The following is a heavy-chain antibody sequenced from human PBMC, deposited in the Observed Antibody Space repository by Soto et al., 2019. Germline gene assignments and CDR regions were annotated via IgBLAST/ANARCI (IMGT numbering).Heavy chain of an antibody. J-gene: IGHJ5*02. D-gene: IGHD1-26*01. CDR3: ARKGVVGAIQYYWFDP. CDR2: IYYSGST. V-gene: IGHV4-31*03. CDR1: GGSISSGGYY. Sequence: PSETLSLTCTVSGGSISSGGYYWSWIRQHPGQGLEWIGYIYYSGSTYYNPSLKSRVTISVDTSKNQFSLKLSSVTAADTAVYYCARKGVVGAIQYYWFDPWGQGTLVTVSS.